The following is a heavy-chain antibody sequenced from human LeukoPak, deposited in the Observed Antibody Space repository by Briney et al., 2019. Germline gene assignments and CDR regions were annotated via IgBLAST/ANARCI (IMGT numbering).Heavy chain of an antibody. CDR3: AREPGSSWYYFDY. CDR2: IQYDGSNK. J-gene: IGHJ4*02. D-gene: IGHD6-13*01. Sequence: DPGGSLRLSCAASGFTFSSYGMHWVRQAPGKGLEWVTFIQYDGSNKYYADSVKGRFTISRDNSKNTLYLQMNSLRAEDTAVYYCAREPGSSWYYFDYWGQGTLVTVSS. CDR1: GFTFSSYG. V-gene: IGHV3-30*19.